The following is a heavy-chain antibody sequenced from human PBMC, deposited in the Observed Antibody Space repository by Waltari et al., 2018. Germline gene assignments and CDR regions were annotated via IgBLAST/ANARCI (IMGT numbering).Heavy chain of an antibody. CDR3: AKDHGVEAPGMDV. J-gene: IGHJ6*02. CDR1: GFTFRRVR. V-gene: IGHV3-30*18. CDR2: IAYDGIKT. Sequence: QVQLVESGGGVVQPVNSLRLSCAASGFTFRRVRMHWVRQAPGKGLEWVAVIAYDGIKTDYIDSVKGRFTISRDNSKNTLYLQMSSLRAQDSAVYYCAKDHGVEAPGMDVWGRGTTVSVS.